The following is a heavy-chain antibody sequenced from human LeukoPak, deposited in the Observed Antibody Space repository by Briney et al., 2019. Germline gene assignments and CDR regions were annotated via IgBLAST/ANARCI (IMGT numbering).Heavy chain of an antibody. CDR3: LQYGVGSDY. CDR2: INHSGST. V-gene: IGHV4-34*01. D-gene: IGHD2-8*01. CDR1: GVSFSGYY. Sequence: SETLSLTCAVYGVSFSGYYWSWVRQAPGKGLEWVGGINHSGSTNYNPSLKSRLTISFDTSKNQISLKLSSLTAADTPVYYCLQYGVGSDYWGQGTLVTLSP. J-gene: IGHJ4*02.